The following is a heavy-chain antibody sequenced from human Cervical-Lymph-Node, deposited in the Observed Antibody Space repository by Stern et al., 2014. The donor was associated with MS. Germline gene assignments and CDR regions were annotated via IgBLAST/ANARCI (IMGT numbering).Heavy chain of an antibody. CDR1: GFSVTGDW. V-gene: IGHV3-7*01. J-gene: IGHJ6*02. D-gene: IGHD3-16*01. CDR3: ARGHGGV. CDR2: IRPHGNED. Sequence: EVRLVESGGGLVQPGGSLRLSCAASGFSVTGDWMNWVRQATGKGLEWVANIRPHGNEDYYLDSVKGRFTISRESARNSVLLEMNSLRTEDTAVYYCARGHGGVWGQGTTVIVSS.